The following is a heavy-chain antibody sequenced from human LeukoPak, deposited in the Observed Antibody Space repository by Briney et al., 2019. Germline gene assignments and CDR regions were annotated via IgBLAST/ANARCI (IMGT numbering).Heavy chain of an antibody. CDR3: ARLLRYFDWTHNGSFDY. J-gene: IGHJ4*02. Sequence: SVRVSCKASGGTFSSYAISWVRQAPGQGLEWMGGIIPIFGTANYAQKFQGRVTITADESTSTAYMELSSLRSEDTAVYYCARLLRYFDWTHNGSFDYWGQGTLVTVSS. CDR1: GGTFSSYA. D-gene: IGHD3-9*01. CDR2: IIPIFGTA. V-gene: IGHV1-69*13.